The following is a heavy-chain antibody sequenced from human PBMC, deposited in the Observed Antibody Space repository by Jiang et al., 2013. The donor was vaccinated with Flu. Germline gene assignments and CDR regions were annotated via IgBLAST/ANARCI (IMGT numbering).Heavy chain of an antibody. V-gene: IGHV1-46*01. Sequence: GSTSYAQKFQGRVTMTRDTSTSTVYMELSSLRSEDTVVYYCARLSAAGLRYWFDPWGQGTLVTVSS. J-gene: IGHJ5*02. CDR3: ARLSAAGLRYWFDP. D-gene: IGHD6-13*01. CDR2: GST.